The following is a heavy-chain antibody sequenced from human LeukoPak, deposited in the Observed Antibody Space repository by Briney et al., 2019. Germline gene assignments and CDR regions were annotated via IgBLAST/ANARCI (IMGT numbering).Heavy chain of an antibody. CDR3: VREEAANFVFDY. D-gene: IGHD3-9*01. CDR2: ISGSGGST. CDR1: GFTFSSYA. V-gene: IGHV3-23*01. Sequence: PGGSLRLSCAASGFTFSSYAMSWVRQAPGKGLEWVSAISGSGGSTYYADSVKGRFTISRDNSKNTLYLQMNSLRAEDTAVYYCVREEAANFVFDYWGQGSLVTVSS. J-gene: IGHJ4*02.